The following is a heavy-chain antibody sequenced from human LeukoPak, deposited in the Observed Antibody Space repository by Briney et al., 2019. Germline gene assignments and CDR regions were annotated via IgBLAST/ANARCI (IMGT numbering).Heavy chain of an antibody. CDR1: GFNFDDYA. Sequence: GGSLRLSCAASGFNFDDYAMHWVRQAPGKGLEWVSLISWDGGSPYYADSVKGRFTISRDNSRHTLYLQMNSLGAEDTALYYCAKDKEYSGFGPILSGYYYGMDVWGKGTTVTVSS. CDR2: ISWDGGSP. D-gene: IGHD5-12*01. J-gene: IGHJ6*04. V-gene: IGHV3-43D*04. CDR3: AKDKEYSGFGPILSGYYYGMDV.